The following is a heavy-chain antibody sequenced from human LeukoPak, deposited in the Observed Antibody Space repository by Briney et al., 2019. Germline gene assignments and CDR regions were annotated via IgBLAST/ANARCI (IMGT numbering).Heavy chain of an antibody. CDR2: IYHSGST. CDR3: AREGGDYMRDLFDY. J-gene: IGHJ4*02. CDR1: GYSISSGYY. Sequence: ETLSLTCTVSGYSISSGYYWGWIRQPPGKGLEWIGSIYHSGSTYYNPSLMSRVTISVDTSKNQFSLKLSSVTAADTAVYYCAREGGDYMRDLFDYWGQGTLVTVSS. D-gene: IGHD4-17*01. V-gene: IGHV4-38-2*02.